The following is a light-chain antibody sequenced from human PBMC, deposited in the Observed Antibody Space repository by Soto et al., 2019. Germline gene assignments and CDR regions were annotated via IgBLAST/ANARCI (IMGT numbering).Light chain of an antibody. CDR3: QQSSRSPPKLT. J-gene: IGKJ3*01. V-gene: IGKV3-11*01. CDR2: DAS. Sequence: EIVVTQSPVTLSLSPGERATLSCRTSQSFSSYLAWYQQKPGQAPRLLIYDASNRATDIPARFSGSGSGTDFTLTISNLEHEDSAVYSCQQSSRSPPKLTIGPGNKVDIK. CDR1: QSFSSY.